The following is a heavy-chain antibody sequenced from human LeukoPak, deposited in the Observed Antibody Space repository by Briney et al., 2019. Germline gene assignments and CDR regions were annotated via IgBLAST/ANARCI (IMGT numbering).Heavy chain of an antibody. CDR2: ISYDGTNK. Sequence: GGSLRLSCAASGFTFNNYAIHWVRQAPGKGLEWVAVISYDGTNKYYADSVKDRFAISRDDSKSTVYLQMNTLRPEDTAVYYCARGDYDTLTAYYWWGQGTLVTVSS. V-gene: IGHV3-30*09. CDR1: GFTFNNYA. CDR3: ARGDYDTLTAYYW. D-gene: IGHD3-9*01. J-gene: IGHJ4*02.